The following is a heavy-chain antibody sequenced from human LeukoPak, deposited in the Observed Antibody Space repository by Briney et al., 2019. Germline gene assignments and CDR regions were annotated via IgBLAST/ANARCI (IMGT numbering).Heavy chain of an antibody. Sequence: GASVKVSCKASGYTFTSYGISWVRQAPGQGLEWMGWISAYNGNTNYAQKLQGRVTMTTDTSTSTAYMELRSLRSDDTAVYFCARMETPAYSGSYYWPQYYWGQGTLATVSS. V-gene: IGHV1-18*01. J-gene: IGHJ4*02. CDR2: ISAYNGNT. D-gene: IGHD1-26*01. CDR1: GYTFTSYG. CDR3: ARMETPAYSGSYYWPQYY.